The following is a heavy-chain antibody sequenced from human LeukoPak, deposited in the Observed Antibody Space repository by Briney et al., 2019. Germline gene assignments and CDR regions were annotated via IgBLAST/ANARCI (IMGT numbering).Heavy chain of an antibody. Sequence: LPGGSLRLSCAASGFTFSSYAMRWVRQAPGKGLEWVSVIYSGGSTYYADSVKGRFTISRDNSKNTLYLQMNSLRAEDTAVYYCARSMVRGVISVDVWGQGTTVTVSS. D-gene: IGHD3-10*01. CDR1: GFTFSSYA. CDR2: IYSGGST. J-gene: IGHJ6*02. CDR3: ARSMVRGVISVDV. V-gene: IGHV3-66*01.